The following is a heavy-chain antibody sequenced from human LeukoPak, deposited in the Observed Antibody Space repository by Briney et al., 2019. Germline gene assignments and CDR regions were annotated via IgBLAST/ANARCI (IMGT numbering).Heavy chain of an antibody. CDR3: ARSVPEPRAGMGPLDY. D-gene: IGHD1-1*01. CDR2: INTFSTAM. J-gene: IGHJ4*02. Sequence: PGESLRLSCEASAFIFSDYEMHWVRQAPGKGLEWISYINTFSTAMYYADSVKGRFTISRDNAKNSVFLQMNSLRVDDTALYFCARSVPEPRAGMGPLDYWGQGTPVTVSS. CDR1: AFIFSDYE. V-gene: IGHV3-48*03.